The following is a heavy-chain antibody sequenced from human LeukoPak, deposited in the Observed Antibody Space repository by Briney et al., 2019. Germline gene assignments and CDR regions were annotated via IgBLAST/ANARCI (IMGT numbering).Heavy chain of an antibody. Sequence: SETLSLTCTVSGGSIGSGSYYWSWIRQPAGKGLEWIGYKYDSGTTNYNPSLKSRVTISVDTATNQFSLKLRSVTAADTAVYYCARDFSAAFDIWGQGTMVTVSS. V-gene: IGHV4-61*10. CDR2: KYDSGTT. CDR1: GGSIGSGSYY. D-gene: IGHD2/OR15-2a*01. J-gene: IGHJ3*02. CDR3: ARDFSAAFDI.